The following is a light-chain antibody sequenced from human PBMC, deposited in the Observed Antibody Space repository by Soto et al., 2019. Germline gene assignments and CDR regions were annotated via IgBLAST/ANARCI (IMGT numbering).Light chain of an antibody. V-gene: IGKV3-20*01. CDR1: HGVSSDY. CDR2: GAS. CDR3: QHYVTSLRT. Sequence: PGERVTLSCRASHGVSSDYLAWYQQKPGQAPSLLIYGASTRATGIPDRFSGSGSGTDFTLTINRLEPEDSAVYYCQHYVTSLRTFGQGTKVEVK. J-gene: IGKJ1*01.